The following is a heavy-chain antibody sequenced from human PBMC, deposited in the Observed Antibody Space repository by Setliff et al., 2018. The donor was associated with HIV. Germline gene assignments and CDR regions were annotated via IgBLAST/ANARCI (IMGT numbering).Heavy chain of an antibody. CDR2: LYHIGTN. D-gene: IGHD4-4*01. V-gene: IGHV4-38-2*01. CDR1: GYSISSGYF. CDR3: ARQVMSQYSYWAYYFDS. J-gene: IGHJ4*02. Sequence: PSETLSLTCAVSGYSISSGYFWGWIRQPPGKGLEWIGSLYHIGTNFYNPSLKSRVTIPLDTSTNRFSLKLNSATAADTAIYYCARQVMSQYSYWAYYFDSWGQGALVTVSS.